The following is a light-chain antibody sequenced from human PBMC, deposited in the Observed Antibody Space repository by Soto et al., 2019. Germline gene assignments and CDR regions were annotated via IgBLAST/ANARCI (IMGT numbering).Light chain of an antibody. CDR3: QQGHSNPRT. CDR1: QSVSTY. Sequence: EIVLTQSPATLSLSPGERATLSCRASQSVSTYLAWYQQKPGRAPRVLIYYASNRATGVPARFSGSGSGTDFTLTISSLEPEDFATYYCQQGHSNPRTFGQGTKLEIK. CDR2: YAS. V-gene: IGKV3-11*01. J-gene: IGKJ2*01.